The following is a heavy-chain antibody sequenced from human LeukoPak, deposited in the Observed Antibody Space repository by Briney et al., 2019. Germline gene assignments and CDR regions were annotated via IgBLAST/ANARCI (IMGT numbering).Heavy chain of an antibody. Sequence: ASVKVSCKASGYTFISYGISWVRQAPGQGLEWMGWISAFNGNTNYAQRLLGRVTMTTDTSTSTAYMELRSLRSDDTAVYYCARIASQGAFDIWGQGTMVTVSS. CDR2: ISAFNGNT. CDR3: ARIASQGAFDI. D-gene: IGHD6-13*01. CDR1: GYTFISYG. J-gene: IGHJ3*02. V-gene: IGHV1-18*01.